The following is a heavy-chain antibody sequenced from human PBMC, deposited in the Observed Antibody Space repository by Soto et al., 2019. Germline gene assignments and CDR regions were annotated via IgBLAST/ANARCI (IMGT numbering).Heavy chain of an antibody. CDR2: ISSSSSYT. CDR3: ARDYWYSSSWADY. CDR1: GFTFSDYY. V-gene: IGHV3-11*06. J-gene: IGHJ4*02. D-gene: IGHD6-13*01. Sequence: PGGSLRLSCAASGFTFSDYYMSWIRQAPGKGLEWVSYISSSSSYTNYADSVNGRFTISRDNAKNSLYLQMNSLRAEDTAVYYCARDYWYSSSWADYWGKGTLVTVS.